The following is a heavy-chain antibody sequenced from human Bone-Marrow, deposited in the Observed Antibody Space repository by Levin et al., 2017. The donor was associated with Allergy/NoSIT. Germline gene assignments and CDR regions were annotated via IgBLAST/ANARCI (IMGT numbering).Heavy chain of an antibody. CDR3: AREGTPQSWDY. Sequence: SETLSLTCTVSGGSISRSPYYWVWIRQPPGKGLEWIGSIYYIGNTYYNPSLKTRVTISVDTSKNQFSLKLTSVTAADTAVYYCAREGTPQSWDYWGQGSLVRVSS. D-gene: IGHD1-14*01. J-gene: IGHJ4*02. CDR1: GGSISRSPYY. CDR2: IYYIGNT. V-gene: IGHV4-39*07.